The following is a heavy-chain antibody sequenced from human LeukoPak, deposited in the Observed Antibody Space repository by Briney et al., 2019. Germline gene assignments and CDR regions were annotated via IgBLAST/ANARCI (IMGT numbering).Heavy chain of an antibody. CDR1: GFTLSSYA. Sequence: GGSLRLSCAASGFTLSSYAMSWVRQAPGKGLEWVSSISSSSSYIYYADSVKGRFTISRDNAKNSLYLQMNSLRAEDTAVYYCARQMNRWYTIFDYWGQGTLVTVSS. V-gene: IGHV3-21*01. J-gene: IGHJ4*02. CDR3: ARQMNRWYTIFDY. CDR2: ISSSSSYI. D-gene: IGHD6-13*01.